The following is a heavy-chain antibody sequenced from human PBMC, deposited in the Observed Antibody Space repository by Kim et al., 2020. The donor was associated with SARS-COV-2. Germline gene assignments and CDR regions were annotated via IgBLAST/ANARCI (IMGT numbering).Heavy chain of an antibody. CDR3: ARLGPGLLNWFDP. Sequence: SETLSLTCTVSGGSISSSRYYWGWIRQPPGKRLEWTGSIYYSGSTYYNPSLKSRVTISVDTSKNQFSLKLSSVTAADTAVYYCARLGPGLLNWFDPWGQG. CDR1: GGSISSSRYY. D-gene: IGHD1-26*01. J-gene: IGHJ5*02. V-gene: IGHV4-39*01. CDR2: IYYSGST.